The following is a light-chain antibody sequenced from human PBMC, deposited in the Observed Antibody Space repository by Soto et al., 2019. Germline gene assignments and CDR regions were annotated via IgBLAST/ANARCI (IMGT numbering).Light chain of an antibody. CDR2: DAS. CDR1: QSISSW. J-gene: IGKJ1*01. V-gene: IGKV1-5*01. CDR3: QQYNSYSWT. Sequence: DIQMTQSPSTLSASVGDRVTITCRASQSISSWLAWYQQKPGKAPKLLIYDASSLESGVPSRFSGSGSGTEFTLTISSLWPDDFATYYCQQYNSYSWTFGQGTKVEIK.